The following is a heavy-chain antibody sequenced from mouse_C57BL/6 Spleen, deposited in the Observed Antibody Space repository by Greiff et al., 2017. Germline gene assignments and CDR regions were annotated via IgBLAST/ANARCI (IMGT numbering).Heavy chain of an antibody. CDR3: ERDRNQAWFAY. CDR2: IYPGDGDT. Sequence: VQLQQSGPELVKPGASVKISCKASGYAFSSSWMNWVKQRPGKGLEWIGRIYPGDGDTNYNGKFKGKATLTADKASSTAYMQLSSLTSEYSAVYVGERDRNQAWFAYWGQGTLVTVSA. V-gene: IGHV1-82*01. CDR1: GYAFSSSW. J-gene: IGHJ3*01.